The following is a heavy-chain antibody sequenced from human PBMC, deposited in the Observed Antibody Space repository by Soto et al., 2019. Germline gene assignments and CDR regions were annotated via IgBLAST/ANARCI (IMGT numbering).Heavy chain of an antibody. V-gene: IGHV4-59*01. CDR1: GGSISSYY. D-gene: IGHD4-17*01. J-gene: IGHJ6*02. CDR2: IYYSWST. CDR3: SRDSAPTVTTSFDYYYYGKDV. Sequence: PSETLSLTCTVSGGSISSYYWGWIRQPPGKGLGWIGYIYYSWSTNYNPSHKSRVPISVDTSKNQISLTLSSVTDADTAVYSCSRDSAPTVTTSFDYYYYGKDVWGQGTTVTVSS.